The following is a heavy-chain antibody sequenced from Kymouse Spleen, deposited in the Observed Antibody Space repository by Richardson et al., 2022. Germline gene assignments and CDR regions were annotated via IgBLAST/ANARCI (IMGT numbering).Heavy chain of an antibody. Sequence: QVQLQESGPGLVKPSETLSLTCTVSGGSVSSGSYYWSWIRQPPGKGLEWIGYIYYSGSTNYNPSLKSRVTISVDTSKNQFSLKLSSVTAADTAVYYCARKGPAFDYWGQGTLVTVSS. CDR1: GGSVSSGSYY. D-gene: IGHD1-14*01. V-gene: IGHV4-61*01. CDR2: IYYSGST. CDR3: ARKGPAFDY. J-gene: IGHJ4*02.